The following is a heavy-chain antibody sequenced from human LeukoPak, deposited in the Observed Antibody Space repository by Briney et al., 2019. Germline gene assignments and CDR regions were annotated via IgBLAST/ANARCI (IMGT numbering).Heavy chain of an antibody. J-gene: IGHJ4*02. Sequence: SETLSLTCAVYGGSFSGYYWSWIRQPPGKGLEWIGEINHSGSTNYNPSLKSRVTISVDTSKNQFSLKLSSVTAADTAVYYCARGHSGWYRGYYFDYWGQGTLVTVSS. D-gene: IGHD6-19*01. V-gene: IGHV4-34*01. CDR2: INHSGST. CDR1: GGSFSGYY. CDR3: ARGHSGWYRGYYFDY.